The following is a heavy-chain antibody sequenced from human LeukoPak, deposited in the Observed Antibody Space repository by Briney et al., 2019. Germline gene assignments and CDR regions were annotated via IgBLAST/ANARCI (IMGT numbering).Heavy chain of an antibody. D-gene: IGHD3-16*02. J-gene: IGHJ3*02. Sequence: ASVKVSCKASGYTFTSYGISWVRQAPGQGLEWMGWISAYNGNTNYAQKLQGRVTMTTDTSTSTAYMELRSLRSDDTAVYYCARAREQAPETYYDYVWGSYRPDAFDIWGQGTMVTVSS. CDR1: GYTFTSYG. CDR3: ARAREQAPETYYDYVWGSYRPDAFDI. V-gene: IGHV1-18*01. CDR2: ISAYNGNT.